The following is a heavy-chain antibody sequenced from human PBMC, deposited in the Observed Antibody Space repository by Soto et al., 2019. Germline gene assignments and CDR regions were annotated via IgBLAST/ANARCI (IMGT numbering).Heavy chain of an antibody. CDR2: IYYSGST. CDR1: AVSISSYF. CDR3: ARFLPTYYYDSKAFDI. V-gene: IGHV4-59*01. J-gene: IGHJ3*02. Sequence: PSESLSLTCTVSAVSISSYFWSWIRQPPGKGLEWIGYIYYSGSTNYNPSLKSRVTISVDTSNNQFSLKLSSVTAADTAVYYCARFLPTYYYDSKAFDIWGQGTMVT. D-gene: IGHD3-22*01.